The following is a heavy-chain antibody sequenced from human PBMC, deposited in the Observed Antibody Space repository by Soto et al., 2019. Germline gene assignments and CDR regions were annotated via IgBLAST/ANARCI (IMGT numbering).Heavy chain of an antibody. CDR3: ARDRGYCSSTSCNLQNYYYGLDV. V-gene: IGHV1-69*13. D-gene: IGHD2-2*01. CDR1: GGTFSSYA. CDR2: IIPIFGTA. J-gene: IGHJ6*02. Sequence: SVKVSCKASGGTFSSYAISWVRQAPGQGLEWMGGIIPIFGTANYAQKFQGRVTITADESTSTAYMELSSLRSEDTAVYYCARDRGYCSSTSCNLQNYYYGLDVWGQGTTVTVSS.